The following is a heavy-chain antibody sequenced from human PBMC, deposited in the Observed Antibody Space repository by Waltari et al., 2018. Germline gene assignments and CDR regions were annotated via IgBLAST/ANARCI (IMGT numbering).Heavy chain of an antibody. J-gene: IGHJ5*02. CDR1: GYTFTSYY. V-gene: IGHV1-46*01. CDR3: ARDPIVVVVAATGPPWFDP. Sequence: QVQLVQSGAEVKKPGASVKVSCKASGYTFTSYYMHWVRQAPGQGFEWMGIINPSGGSTSYAQKFQGRVTMTRDTSTSTVYMELSSLRSEDTAVYYCARDPIVVVVAATGPPWFDPWGQGTLVTVSS. CDR2: INPSGGST. D-gene: IGHD2-15*01.